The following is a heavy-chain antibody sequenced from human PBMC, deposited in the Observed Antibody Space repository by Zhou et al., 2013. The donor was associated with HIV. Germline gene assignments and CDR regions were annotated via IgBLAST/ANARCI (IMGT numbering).Heavy chain of an antibody. J-gene: IGHJ4*02. V-gene: IGHV4-59*11. CDR3: ARANFGYVYFFDS. Sequence: QVQLKQWGPGLVKPSETLSLTCTVSGGSISGHYWSWIRQPPGKGLEWIGYIYYSGNTHYNPSLKSRVTISVDTSKNQFSLKLNSVTPADTAVYYCARANFGYVYFFDSVGQGTLVTVSS. CDR2: IYYSGNT. CDR1: GGSISGHY. D-gene: IGHD5-18*01.